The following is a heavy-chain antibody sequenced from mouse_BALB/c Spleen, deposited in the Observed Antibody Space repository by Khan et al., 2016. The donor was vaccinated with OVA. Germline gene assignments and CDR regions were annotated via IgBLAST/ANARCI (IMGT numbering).Heavy chain of an antibody. J-gene: IGHJ4*01. CDR2: ISSGGST. Sequence: EVQLVESGGGLVKPGGSLKLSCAASGFTFSSYAVSCVRQTPEKRLEWVASISSGGSTYYPDSVKGRFTISRDDARNILYLQMSSLRSEDTAMYYCTRLVDYWGQGTSVTVSS. V-gene: IGHV5-6-5*01. CDR1: GFTFSSYA. CDR3: TRLVDY.